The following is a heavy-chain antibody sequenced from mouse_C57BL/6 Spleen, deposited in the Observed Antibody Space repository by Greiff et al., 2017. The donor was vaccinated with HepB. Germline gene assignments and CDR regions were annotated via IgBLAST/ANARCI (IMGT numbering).Heavy chain of an antibody. CDR2: IRLKSDNYAT. V-gene: IGHV6-3*01. J-gene: IGHJ3*01. CDR3: TGVSSRGFAY. Sequence: EVKLVESGGGLVQPGGSMKLSCVASGFTFSNYWMNWVRQSPEKGLEWVAQIRLKSDNYATHYAESVKGRFTISRDDSKSSVYLQMNNLRAEDTGIYYCTGVSSRGFAYWGQGTLVTVSA. CDR1: GFTFSNYW.